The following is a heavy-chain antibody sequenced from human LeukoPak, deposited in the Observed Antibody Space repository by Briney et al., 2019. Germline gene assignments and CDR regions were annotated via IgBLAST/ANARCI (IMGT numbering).Heavy chain of an antibody. CDR1: GFTFSSYA. J-gene: IGHJ4*02. V-gene: IGHV3-23*01. Sequence: GGSLRLSCAASGFTFSSYAMSWVRQAPGKGLEWVSAISGSGGSTYYADSVKGRFTISRDNSKNTLYLQMNSLRAEDTAVYYCARVQDYDFWSGKEGYVDYWGQGTLVTVSS. D-gene: IGHD3-3*01. CDR3: ARVQDYDFWSGKEGYVDY. CDR2: ISGSGGST.